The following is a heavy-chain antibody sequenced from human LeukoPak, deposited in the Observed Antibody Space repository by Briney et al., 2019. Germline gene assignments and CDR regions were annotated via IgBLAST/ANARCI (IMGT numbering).Heavy chain of an antibody. CDR2: IYYSGST. CDR1: GGSISSYY. D-gene: IGHD3-22*01. J-gene: IGHJ2*01. V-gene: IGHV4-59*01. Sequence: SETLSLTCTVSGGSISSYYWSWIRQPPGKGLEWIGYIYYSGSTNYNPSLKSRVTISVDTSKNQFSLKLSSVTAADTAVYYCESNYDSSGYVPGFFDLWGRGTLVTVSS. CDR3: ESNYDSSGYVPGFFDL.